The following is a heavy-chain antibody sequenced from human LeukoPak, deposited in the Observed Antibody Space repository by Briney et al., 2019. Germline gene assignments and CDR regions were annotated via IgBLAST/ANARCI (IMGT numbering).Heavy chain of an antibody. Sequence: GGSLRLSCAASGFTFSSYWMSWVRQAPGKGLEWVANIKEDGSEKYYVDSVKGRFTISRDNAKNSLYLQMNTLRAEDTAVYYCARDLSYSTSSGGSFDYWGQGTLVTVSS. J-gene: IGHJ4*02. D-gene: IGHD6-6*01. V-gene: IGHV3-7*05. CDR2: IKEDGSEK. CDR1: GFTFSSYW. CDR3: ARDLSYSTSSGGSFDY.